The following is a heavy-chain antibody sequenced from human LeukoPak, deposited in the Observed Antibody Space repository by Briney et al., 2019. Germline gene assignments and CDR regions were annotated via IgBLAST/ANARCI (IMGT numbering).Heavy chain of an antibody. V-gene: IGHV4-38-2*02. J-gene: IGHJ4*02. CDR3: ARDQGGSDYAACFDY. CDR2: IYYSGST. Sequence: PSETLSLTCTVSGYSISSGYYWGWIRQPPGKGLEWIGSIYYSGSTYYNPSLKSRVTISVDTSKDQFSLKLSSVTAADTAVYYCARDQGGSDYAACFDYWGQGTLVTVSS. CDR1: GYSISSGYY. D-gene: IGHD4-17*01.